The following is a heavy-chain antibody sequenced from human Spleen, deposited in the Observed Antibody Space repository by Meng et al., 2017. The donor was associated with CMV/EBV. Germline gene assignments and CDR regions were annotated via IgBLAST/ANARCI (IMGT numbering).Heavy chain of an antibody. D-gene: IGHD3-22*01. CDR3: ARESSGSFVLDV. V-gene: IGHV3-21*01. Sequence: GESLKISCAASGFTFSSYSMNWVRQAPGKGLEWVSSISSSSSYIYYADSVKGRFTISRDNAEDSMYLQMNGLRVEDTAVYYCARESSGSFVLDVWGQGTTVTVSS. CDR1: GFTFSSYS. J-gene: IGHJ6*02. CDR2: ISSSSSYI.